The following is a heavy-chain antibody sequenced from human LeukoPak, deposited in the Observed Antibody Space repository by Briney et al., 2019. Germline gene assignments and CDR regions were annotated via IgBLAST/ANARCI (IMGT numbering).Heavy chain of an antibody. V-gene: IGHV3-74*01. CDR1: GLTFSNSW. J-gene: IGHJ1*01. CDR2: INNEGTTI. D-gene: IGHD3-10*01. CDR3: ARVSGLGMNEYYQH. Sequence: GGSLRLSCEASGLTFSNSWMHWVRQPPGKGLVWVSRINNEGTTISYADSVKGRFTISRDNAKNTLYLQMHSLRAEDTAVYYCARVSGLGMNEYYQHWGQGTLVTVAS.